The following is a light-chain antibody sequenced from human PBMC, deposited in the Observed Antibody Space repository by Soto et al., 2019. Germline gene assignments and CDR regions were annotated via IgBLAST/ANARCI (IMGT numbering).Light chain of an antibody. CDR2: QDS. J-gene: IGLJ2*01. CDR3: QAWDSSLVV. Sequence: SYELTQPPSVAVSPGQTASITCSGDKLGDKYACWYQQKPGQSPVLVIYQDSKRPSGIPERFSGSNSGNTATLTISGTQAMDEADYYFQAWDSSLVVFGGGTKLTVL. CDR1: KLGDKY. V-gene: IGLV3-1*01.